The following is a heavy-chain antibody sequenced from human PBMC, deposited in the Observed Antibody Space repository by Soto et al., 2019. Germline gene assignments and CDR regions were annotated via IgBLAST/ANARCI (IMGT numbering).Heavy chain of an antibody. CDR1: GFTFSSYG. CDR3: ARDLMYETARGFDY. CDR2: IWYDGSNK. Sequence: GGSLRLSCAASGFTFSSYGMHWVRQAPGKGLEWVAVIWYDGSNKYYADSVKGRFTISRDNSKNTLYLQMNSLRAEDTAVYYCARDLMYETARGFDYWGQGTLVTVSS. D-gene: IGHD2-8*01. J-gene: IGHJ4*02. V-gene: IGHV3-33*01.